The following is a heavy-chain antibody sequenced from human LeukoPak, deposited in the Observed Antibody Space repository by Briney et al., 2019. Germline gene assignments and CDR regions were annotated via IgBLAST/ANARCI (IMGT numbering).Heavy chain of an antibody. J-gene: IGHJ4*02. CDR2: INPNSGGT. CDR1: GYTFTGYY. D-gene: IGHD4-17*01. V-gene: IGHV1-2*02. CDR3: ARDADDYGDYVFLAWYFDY. Sequence: ASEKVSCKASGYTFTGYYMHWVRQAPGQGLEWMGWINPNSGGTNYAQKFQGRVTMTRDTSISTAYMELSRLRSDDTAVYYCARDADDYGDYVFLAWYFDYWGQGTLVTVSS.